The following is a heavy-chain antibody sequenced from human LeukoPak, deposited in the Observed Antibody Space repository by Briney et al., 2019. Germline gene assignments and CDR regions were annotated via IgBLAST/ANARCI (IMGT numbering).Heavy chain of an antibody. D-gene: IGHD3-10*01. CDR2: ISGRADLT. V-gene: IGHV3-23*01. CDR3: AKRGPGSPQSGKYYFDY. CDR1: GFSVTSNY. Sequence: GGSLRLSCAASGFSVTSNYMSWVRQAPGKGLQWVSAISGRADLTFYADSVKGRFTISRDNSKNTLYLQMNSLRAEDTAVYYCAKRGPGSPQSGKYYFDYWGQGTLVTVSS. J-gene: IGHJ4*02.